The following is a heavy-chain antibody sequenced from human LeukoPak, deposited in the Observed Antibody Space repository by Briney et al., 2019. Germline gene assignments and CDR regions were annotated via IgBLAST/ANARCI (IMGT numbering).Heavy chain of an antibody. V-gene: IGHV3-49*04. J-gene: IGHJ4*02. CDR3: TRDQTPYY. CDR1: GFTFGDYA. CDR2: IRSNLYGGTP. Sequence: GGSLRLSCTASGFTFGDYAMTWVRQAPGKGLEWVGFIRSNLYGGTPEYAASVKGRFAISRDDSNSIAYLEMDSLKTDDTAVYYCTRDQTPYYWGQGTLVTVSS.